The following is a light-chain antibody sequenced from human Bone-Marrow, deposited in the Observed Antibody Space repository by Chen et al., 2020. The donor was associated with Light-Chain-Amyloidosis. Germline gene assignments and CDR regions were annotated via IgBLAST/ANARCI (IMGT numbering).Light chain of an antibody. CDR3: QQSYSTPWT. V-gene: IGKV1-39*01. CDR2: AAS. J-gene: IGKJ1*01. CDR1: QSISSY. Sequence: DIHMPQPPSSLSASVGDRVTITCRESQSISSYLNWYQQKPGKAPKLLIYAASSLQSGVPSRFSGSGSGTDFTLTISSLQPEDFATYYCQQSYSTPWTFGQGIKVEIK.